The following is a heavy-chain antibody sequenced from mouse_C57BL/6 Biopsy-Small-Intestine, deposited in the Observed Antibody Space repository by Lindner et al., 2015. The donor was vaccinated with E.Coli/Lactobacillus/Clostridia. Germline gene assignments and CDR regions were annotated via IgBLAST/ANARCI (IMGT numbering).Heavy chain of an antibody. Sequence: VQLQESGGGLVKPGGSLRLSCAASGFTISDFGMHWVRQAPEKGWSWLAFISSGSSSIYYGDTVKGRFTISRDNAKNTLFLQMTSLRSEDTAMYYCANYDGYFGVFAYWGQGDSGHCLC. V-gene: IGHV5-17*01. CDR3: ANYDGYFGVFAY. CDR2: ISSGSSSI. D-gene: IGHD2-3*01. CDR1: GFTISDFG. J-gene: IGHJ3*01.